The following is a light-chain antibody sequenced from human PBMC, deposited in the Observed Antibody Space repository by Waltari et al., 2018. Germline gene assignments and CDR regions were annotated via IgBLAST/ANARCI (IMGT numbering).Light chain of an antibody. CDR3: QQRGDWSRT. CDR1: PSVSSN. V-gene: IGKV3-11*01. Sequence: EIVLTQSPATLSLSPGERATLSCRASPSVSSNLAWYQQQPGQAPRPLIYDASNRATGIPARFSGSGSGTDFTLTIRSLEPEDFAVYYCQQRGDWSRTFGPGTKVEIK. CDR2: DAS. J-gene: IGKJ3*01.